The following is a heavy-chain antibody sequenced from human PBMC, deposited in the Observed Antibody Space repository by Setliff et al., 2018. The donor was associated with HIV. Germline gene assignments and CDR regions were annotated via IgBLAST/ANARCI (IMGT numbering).Heavy chain of an antibody. J-gene: IGHJ6*03. CDR1: GGSISSYY. V-gene: IGHV4-59*08. D-gene: IGHD3-9*01. Sequence: SETLSLTCTVSGGSISSYYWSWIRQPPGKGLEWIGYIYYSGSTNYNPSLKSRVTISVDTSKNQFSLKLSSVTAADTAVYYCARGVRGYGEIRYFFYYYYMDVWGKGTTVTAP. CDR2: IYYSGST. CDR3: ARGVRGYGEIRYFFYYYYMDV.